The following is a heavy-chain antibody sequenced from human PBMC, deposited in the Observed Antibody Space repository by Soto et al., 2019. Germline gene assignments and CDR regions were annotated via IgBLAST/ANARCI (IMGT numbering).Heavy chain of an antibody. J-gene: IGHJ4*02. V-gene: IGHV4-59*08. CDR3: ARRYGGNLDY. Sequence: QLQLQESGPGLVKPSETLSLTCTVSGGSISSYYWTWIRQPPGKGLEWIGYIYYRGSTNYNPSLKXRVTISVDTSKNQFSLKLSSVTAADTAVYYCARRYGGNLDYWGQGTLVTVSS. CDR1: GGSISSYY. CDR2: IYYRGST. D-gene: IGHD1-26*01.